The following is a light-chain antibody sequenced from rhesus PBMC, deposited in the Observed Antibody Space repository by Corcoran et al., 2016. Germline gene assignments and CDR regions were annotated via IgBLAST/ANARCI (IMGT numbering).Light chain of an antibody. V-gene: IGKV1-22*01. CDR2: KAS. CDR3: QQYSSSPLT. CDR1: QSISSW. Sequence: DIQMTQSPSSLSASVGDTVTITCRASQSISSWLAWYQQKPGKAPKLLIYKASSLQSGVPSRFRGSGSGKDFTLTISSLQSEYFANYYCQQYSSSPLTFGGGTKVELK. J-gene: IGKJ4*01.